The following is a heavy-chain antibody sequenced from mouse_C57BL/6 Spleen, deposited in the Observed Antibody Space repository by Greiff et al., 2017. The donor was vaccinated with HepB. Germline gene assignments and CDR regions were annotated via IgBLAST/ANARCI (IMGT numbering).Heavy chain of an antibody. Sequence: QVQLKESGAELVKPGASVKLSCKASGYTFTEYTIHWVKQRSGQGLEWIGWFYPGSGSIKYNEKFKDKATLTADKSSSTVYMELSRVTSEDSAVYFCARHEYDYDRVYYFDYWGQGTTLTVSS. CDR2: FYPGSGSI. J-gene: IGHJ2*01. D-gene: IGHD2-4*01. CDR3: ARHEYDYDRVYYFDY. V-gene: IGHV1-62-2*01. CDR1: GYTFTEYT.